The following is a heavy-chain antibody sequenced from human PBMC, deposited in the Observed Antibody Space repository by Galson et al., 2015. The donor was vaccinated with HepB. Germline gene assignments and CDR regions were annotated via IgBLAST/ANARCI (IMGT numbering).Heavy chain of an antibody. CDR1: GGTFSSYA. CDR2: IIPILGIA. D-gene: IGHD6-13*01. CDR3: ARGDSSSWYYFDY. Sequence: SVKVSCKASGGTFSSYAISWVRQAPGRGLEWMGRIIPILGIANYAQKFQGRVTITADKSTSTAYMELSSLRSEDTAVYYCARGDSSSWYYFDYWGQGTLVTVSS. J-gene: IGHJ4*02. V-gene: IGHV1-69*04.